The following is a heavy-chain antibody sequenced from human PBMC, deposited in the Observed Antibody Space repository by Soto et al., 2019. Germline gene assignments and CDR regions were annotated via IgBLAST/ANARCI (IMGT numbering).Heavy chain of an antibody. CDR1: GYTFNNFG. J-gene: IGHJ4*02. V-gene: IGHV1-18*01. Sequence: QVQLVQSGTEVRKPGASVKVSCKASGYTFNNFGISWVRQAPGQGLEWMGWISLYNGDTNYAPKVLGRVTMTTATSTTTAYMELRYLSSDDTAVYYFARVTTMLGVVIIAHSDIAYWGQGTLVTVSS. CDR2: ISLYNGDT. D-gene: IGHD3-3*01. CDR3: ARVTTMLGVVIIAHSDIAY.